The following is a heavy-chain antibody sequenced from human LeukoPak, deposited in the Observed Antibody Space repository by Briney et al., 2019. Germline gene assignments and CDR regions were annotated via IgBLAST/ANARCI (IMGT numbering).Heavy chain of an antibody. V-gene: IGHV3-23*01. CDR2: ISGSGGST. D-gene: IGHD3-22*01. CDR1: GFTFSSYA. CDR3: ARDGPYDSSGYFDY. Sequence: PGRSLRLSCAASGFTFSSYAMSWVRQAPGKGLEWVSAISGSGGSTYYADSVKGRFTISRDNSKNTLYLQMNSLRAEDTAVYYCARDGPYDSSGYFDYWGQGTLVTVSS. J-gene: IGHJ4*02.